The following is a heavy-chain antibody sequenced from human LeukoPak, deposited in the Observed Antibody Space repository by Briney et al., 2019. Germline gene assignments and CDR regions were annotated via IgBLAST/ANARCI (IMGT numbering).Heavy chain of an antibody. CDR3: ARGRDYYGSGRFDY. J-gene: IGHJ4*02. CDR1: GCSISSYY. D-gene: IGHD3-10*01. V-gene: IGHV4-59*01. Sequence: SETLSLTCTVSGCSISSYYWSWIRQPPGKGLEWMGYIYYSGSTNYNPSLKSRVTISVDTSKNQFSLKLSSVTAADTAVYYCARGRDYYGSGRFDYWGQGTLVTVSS. CDR2: IYYSGST.